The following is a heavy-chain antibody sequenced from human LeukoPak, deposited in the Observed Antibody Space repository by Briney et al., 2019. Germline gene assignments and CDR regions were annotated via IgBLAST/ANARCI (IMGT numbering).Heavy chain of an antibody. V-gene: IGHV1-46*01. CDR3: ARKYYGWGSDYIGHRDYYNYYMDV. D-gene: IGHD3-10*01. Sequence: ASVKVSCKASGYTFTSYYMHWVRQAPGQGLEWMGIINPSGGSTSYAQKFQGRVTMTRDMSTSPVYMELSRLRSDDPAVYSCARKYYGWGSDYIGHRDYYNYYMDVWGKGTTVTVSS. J-gene: IGHJ6*03. CDR2: INPSGGST. CDR1: GYTFTSYY.